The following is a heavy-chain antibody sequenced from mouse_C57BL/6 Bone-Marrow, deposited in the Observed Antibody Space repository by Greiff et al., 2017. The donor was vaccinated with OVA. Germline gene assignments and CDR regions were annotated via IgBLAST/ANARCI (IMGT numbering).Heavy chain of an antibody. CDR3: VRHSNYFYAMDY. CDR2: IRSKSNNYAT. D-gene: IGHD2-5*01. J-gene: IGHJ4*01. V-gene: IGHV10-1*01. Sequence: EVKLVESGGGLVQPKGSLKLSCAASGFSFNTYAMNWVRQAPGKGLEWVARIRSKSNNYATYYADSVKDRFTISRDDSESMLYLQMNNLKTEDTAVYYCVRHSNYFYAMDYWGQGTSVTVSS. CDR1: GFSFNTYA.